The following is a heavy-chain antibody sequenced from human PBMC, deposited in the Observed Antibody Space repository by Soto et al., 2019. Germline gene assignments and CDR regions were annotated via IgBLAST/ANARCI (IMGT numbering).Heavy chain of an antibody. CDR2: ISAYNGNT. V-gene: IGHV1-18*01. Sequence: SSVQASCKASGYPFISYGISWVRQAPGQGLEWMGWISAYNGNTKYAQKLQGRVFMTTDTSTKIAYMELRSLRSDDTAVYYCARGKDSRSWYPLFDPSGQATLFTLSS. J-gene: IGHJ5*02. CDR1: GYPFISYG. D-gene: IGHD6-13*01. CDR3: ARGKDSRSWYPLFDP.